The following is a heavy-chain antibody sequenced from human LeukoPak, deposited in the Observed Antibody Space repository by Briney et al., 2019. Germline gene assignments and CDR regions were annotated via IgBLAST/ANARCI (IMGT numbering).Heavy chain of an antibody. CDR1: GGTFSSYA. CDR3: ARDKSIGWERYPPDY. V-gene: IGHV1-2*02. Sequence: ASVKVSCKASGGTFSSYAISWVRQAPGQGLEWMGWINPNSGGTNYAQKFQGRVTMTSDTSINTVYMELSRLRSDDTAVYYCARDKSIGWERYPPDYWGQGTLVTVSS. J-gene: IGHJ4*02. D-gene: IGHD1-26*01. CDR2: INPNSGGT.